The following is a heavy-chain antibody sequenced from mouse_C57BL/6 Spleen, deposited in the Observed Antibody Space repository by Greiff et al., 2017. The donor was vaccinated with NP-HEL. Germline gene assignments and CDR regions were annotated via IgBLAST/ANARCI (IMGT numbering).Heavy chain of an antibody. J-gene: IGHJ2*01. V-gene: IGHV1-69*01. D-gene: IGHD1-1*01. CDR2: IDPSDSYT. CDR1: GYTFTSYW. Sequence: QVQLQQPGAELVMPGASVKLSCKASGYTFTSYWMHWVKQRPGQGLEWIGEIDPSDSYTNYNQKFKGKSTLTVDKSSSTAYMQLSSLTSEDYAVYYCARGDYGSSSLDYWGQGTTLTVSS. CDR3: ARGDYGSSSLDY.